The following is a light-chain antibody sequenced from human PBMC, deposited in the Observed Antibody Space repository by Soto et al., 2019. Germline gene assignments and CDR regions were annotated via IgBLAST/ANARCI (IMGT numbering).Light chain of an antibody. CDR3: QQYYSSPPT. V-gene: IGKV4-1*01. J-gene: IGKJ1*01. CDR2: WAS. Sequence: DIVMTQSPASLAVSLGETATINCESSQSVLYRSNNKNYLAWYQQKPGQPPKLLIYWASTRQSGVPDRFRGSGSGTDFTLTISRLQAENVAVYYCQQYYSSPPTFGQGTKVEIK. CDR1: QSVLYRSNNKNY.